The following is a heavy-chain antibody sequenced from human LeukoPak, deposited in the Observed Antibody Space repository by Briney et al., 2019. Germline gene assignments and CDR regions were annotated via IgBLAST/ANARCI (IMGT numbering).Heavy chain of an antibody. J-gene: IGHJ4*02. D-gene: IGHD6-13*01. CDR1: GGSISSYY. V-gene: IGHV4-59*08. CDR2: IYYSGST. Sequence: SETLSLTCTVSGGSISSYYRSWIRQPPGKGLEWIGYIYYSGSTNYNPSLKSRVTISVDTSKNQFSLKLSSVTAADAAVYYCARAEPKYSSSWYDEWYFDYWGQGTLVTVSS. CDR3: ARAEPKYSSSWYDEWYFDY.